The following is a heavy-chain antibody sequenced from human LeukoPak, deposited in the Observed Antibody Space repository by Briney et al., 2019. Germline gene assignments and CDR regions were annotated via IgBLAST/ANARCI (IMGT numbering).Heavy chain of an antibody. V-gene: IGHV1-69*01. Sequence: SVKVSCKASGGTFSSSAISWVRPAPGQGLEWMGGIIPIFRTANYAQNFQGRVTITADDSTSTAYMELSSLRSDDTAVYYCARGTGILVVPAAVSDDSDYYYYMDVWGKGTTVTVSS. J-gene: IGHJ6*03. CDR3: ARGTGILVVPAAVSDDSDYYYYMDV. CDR2: IIPIFRTA. CDR1: GGTFSSSA. D-gene: IGHD2-2*01.